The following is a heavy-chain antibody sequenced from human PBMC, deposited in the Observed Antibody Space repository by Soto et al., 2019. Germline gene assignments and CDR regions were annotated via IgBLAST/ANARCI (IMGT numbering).Heavy chain of an antibody. CDR3: ARVPETPTIFGVVRPYFFNH. CDR1: GGSISNSSYL. Sequence: SENLSLTCTVSGGSISNSSYLWGWIRQPPGKELQWIGSVSYSGSTYYNPSLKSRVMMSADTSKNQFYLRLSSVTAADTAVYYCARVPETPTIFGVVRPYFFNHWGQGTLVTVSS. J-gene: IGHJ4*02. V-gene: IGHV4-39*07. D-gene: IGHD3-3*01. CDR2: VSYSGST.